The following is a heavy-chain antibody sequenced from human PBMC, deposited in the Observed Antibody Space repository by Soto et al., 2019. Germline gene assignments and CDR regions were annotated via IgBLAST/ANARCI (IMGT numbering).Heavy chain of an antibody. CDR2: INHSGST. D-gene: IGHD2-21*02. V-gene: IGHV4-34*01. CDR3: ARAGFVVVTANTYFDY. J-gene: IGHJ4*02. Sequence: RQPPGKGLEWIGEINHSGSTNYNPSLKSRVTISVDTSKNQFSLKLSSVTAADTAVYYCARAGFVVVTANTYFDYWGQGTLVTVSS.